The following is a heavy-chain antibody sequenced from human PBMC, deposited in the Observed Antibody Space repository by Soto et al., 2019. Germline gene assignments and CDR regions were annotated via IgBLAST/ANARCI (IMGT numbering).Heavy chain of an antibody. CDR1: GGSISSGCDY. V-gene: IGHV4-31*03. CDR3: ARDYYGSGSYYKSYYYYGMDV. Sequence: SETLSLTCTVSGGSISSGCDYWSSIRQHPGKGLEWIGYIYYSGSTYYNPSLKSRVTISVDTSKNQFSLKLSSVTAADTAVYYCARDYYGSGSYYKSYYYYGMDVWGQGTTVTVS. CDR2: IYYSGST. J-gene: IGHJ6*02. D-gene: IGHD3-10*01.